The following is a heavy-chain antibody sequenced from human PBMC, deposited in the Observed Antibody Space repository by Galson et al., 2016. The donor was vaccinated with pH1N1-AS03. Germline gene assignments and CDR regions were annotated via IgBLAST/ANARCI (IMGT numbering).Heavy chain of an antibody. CDR3: ARFAWATSGDGAFDV. V-gene: IGHV3-7*01. CDR1: GFTFSTYG. J-gene: IGHJ3*01. CDR2: INEGATDK. Sequence: SLRLSCAASGFTFSTYGMSWVRQAPGKGLEWVANINEGATDKYYVDTLKGRVTISRDNAKKSPYLQMDSLRLEDTASYYCARFAWATSGDGAFDVWGQGTLVTVSS. D-gene: IGHD3-10*01.